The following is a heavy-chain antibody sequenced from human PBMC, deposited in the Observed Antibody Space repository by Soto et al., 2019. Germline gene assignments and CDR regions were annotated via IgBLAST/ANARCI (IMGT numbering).Heavy chain of an antibody. CDR3: AITIFGVVNWFDP. CDR1: GGSISISSYY. CDR2: IYYSGST. D-gene: IGHD3-3*01. J-gene: IGHJ5*02. Sequence: SETLSLTCTVSGGSISISSYYWGWIRQPPGKGLEWIGSIYYSGSTYYNPSLKSRVTISVDTSKNQFSLKLSSVTAADTAVYYCAITIFGVVNWFDPWGQGTLDTVSS. V-gene: IGHV4-39*01.